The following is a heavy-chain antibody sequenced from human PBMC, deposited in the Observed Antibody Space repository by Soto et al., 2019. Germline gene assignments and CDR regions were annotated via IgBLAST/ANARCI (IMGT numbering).Heavy chain of an antibody. Sequence: GGSLRLSCTASGFTFGDYAMSWFRQAPGKGLEWVGFIRSKAYGGTTEYAASVKGRFTISRDDSKSIAYLQMNSLKTEDTAVYYCTRDGYDSSGYYPTGYYFAYWGQGTLVTVSS. CDR2: IRSKAYGGTT. J-gene: IGHJ4*02. V-gene: IGHV3-49*03. D-gene: IGHD3-22*01. CDR3: TRDGYDSSGYYPTGYYFAY. CDR1: GFTFGDYA.